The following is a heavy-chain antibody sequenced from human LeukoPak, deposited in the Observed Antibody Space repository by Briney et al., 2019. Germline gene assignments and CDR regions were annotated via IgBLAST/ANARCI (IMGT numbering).Heavy chain of an antibody. CDR2: IYYSGST. V-gene: IGHV4-59*01. CDR3: ARDRGYSGYDSHYYGMDV. D-gene: IGHD5-12*01. Sequence: SETLSLTCTVSGGSISSYYWSWIRQPPGKGLEWIGYIYYSGSTNYNPSLKSRVTISVDTSKNQFSLKLSSVTAADTAVYYCARDRGYSGYDSHYYGMDVWGQGTTVTVS. CDR1: GGSISSYY. J-gene: IGHJ6*02.